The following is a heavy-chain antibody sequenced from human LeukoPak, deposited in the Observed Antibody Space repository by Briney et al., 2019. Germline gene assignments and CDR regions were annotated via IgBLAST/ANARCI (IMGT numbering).Heavy chain of an antibody. V-gene: IGHV3-23*01. Sequence: GGSLRLSCAASGFTFSSYSMSWVRQAPGKGLEWVSAISGSGTRTPVNGRFTVSRDNSKNTLYLQMNRLRAEDTAVYYCAKDESVSGWWGGYFDYWGQGTLVTVS. CDR1: GFTFSSYS. CDR2: ISGSGTRT. J-gene: IGHJ4*02. CDR3: AKDESVSGWWGGYFDY. D-gene: IGHD6-19*01.